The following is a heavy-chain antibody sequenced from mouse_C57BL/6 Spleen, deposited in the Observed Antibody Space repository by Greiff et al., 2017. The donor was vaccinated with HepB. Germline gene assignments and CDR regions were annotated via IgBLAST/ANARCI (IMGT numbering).Heavy chain of an antibody. CDR3: ARGFITPLAY. Sequence: EVQLQQSGPELVKPGASVKISCKASGYTFTDYYMNWVKQSHGKSLEWIGDINPNNGGTSYNQKFKGKATLTVDKSSSTAYMELRSLTSEDSSVYYCARGFITPLAYWGQGTLVTVSA. V-gene: IGHV1-26*01. CDR1: GYTFTDYY. D-gene: IGHD1-1*01. J-gene: IGHJ3*01. CDR2: INPNNGGT.